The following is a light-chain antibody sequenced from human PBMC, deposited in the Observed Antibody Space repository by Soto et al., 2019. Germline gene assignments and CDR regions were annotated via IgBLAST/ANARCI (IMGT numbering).Light chain of an antibody. CDR1: QSVSSN. J-gene: IGKJ1*01. V-gene: IGKV3D-15*01. CDR3: HQYDSWT. Sequence: EIVMTPSPATLSVSPGERATLSCRASQSVSSNLAWYQQKPGQAPRLLIYGASSRATGIPDRFSGSGSGTDFTLTISRLEPEDFAVYYCHQYDSWTFGQGTKVDIK. CDR2: GAS.